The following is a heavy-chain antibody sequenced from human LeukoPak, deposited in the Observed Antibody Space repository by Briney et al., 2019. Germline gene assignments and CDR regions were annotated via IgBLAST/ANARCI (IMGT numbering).Heavy chain of an antibody. CDR2: IYHSGST. Sequence: SETLSLTCAVSGGSISSGGYSWSWIRQPPGKGLEWIGYIYHSGSTYYNPSLKSRVTISVDRSKNQFSLKLSSVTAADTAAYYCARAAWNDYVWGSYRYPAGMDVWGQGTTVTVSS. J-gene: IGHJ6*02. V-gene: IGHV4-30-2*01. CDR3: ARAAWNDYVWGSYRYPAGMDV. CDR1: GGSISSGGYS. D-gene: IGHD3-16*02.